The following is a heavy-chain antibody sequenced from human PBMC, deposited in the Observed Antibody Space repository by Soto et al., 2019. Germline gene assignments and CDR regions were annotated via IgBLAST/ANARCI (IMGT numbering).Heavy chain of an antibody. CDR3: ARDVWSRASGPPDS. D-gene: IGHD3-10*01. J-gene: IGHJ4*02. CDR2: ISWNSGTI. CDR1: GFSFDDYA. V-gene: IGHV3-9*01. Sequence: GGSLRLSCGASGFSFDDYAMHWVRQVPGKGLEWITGISWNSGTIGYADSVKGRFTISRDNAKNSLYLQMNSLRAEDTALYYCARDVWSRASGPPDSWGQGTLVTVSS.